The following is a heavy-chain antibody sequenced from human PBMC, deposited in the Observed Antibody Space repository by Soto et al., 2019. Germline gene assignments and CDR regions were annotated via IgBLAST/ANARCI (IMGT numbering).Heavy chain of an antibody. CDR3: ASARGARYFDY. CDR2: IYYSGST. D-gene: IGHD2-15*01. V-gene: IGHV4-30-4*01. Sequence: QVQLQESGPGLVKPSQTLSLPSTVSGGSISSGVYYWSWIRQPPGKGLEWIGNIYYSGSTYYNPSLKSRATISVDTSKNQFSLKLSSVTAADTAVYYCASARGARYFDYWGQGTLVTVSS. CDR1: GGSISSGVYY. J-gene: IGHJ4*02.